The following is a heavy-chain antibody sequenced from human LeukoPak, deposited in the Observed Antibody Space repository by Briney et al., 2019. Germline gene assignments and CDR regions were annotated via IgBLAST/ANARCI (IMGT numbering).Heavy chain of an antibody. CDR1: GFTFSSHW. D-gene: IGHD1-26*01. CDR3: ARVRRGSGSYDDY. J-gene: IGHJ4*02. CDR2: ISGSGHRT. Sequence: GGSLRLSCAASGFTFSSHWMSWVRQAPGKGLEWVSGISGSGHRTYYADSVKGRFTISRDNSKNTLYLQMNSLRAEDTAVYYCARVRRGSGSYDDYWGQGTLVTVSS. V-gene: IGHV3-23*01.